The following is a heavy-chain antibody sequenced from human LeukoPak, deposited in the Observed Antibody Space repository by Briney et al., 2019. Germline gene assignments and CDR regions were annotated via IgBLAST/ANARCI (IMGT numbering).Heavy chain of an antibody. V-gene: IGHV4-59*01. D-gene: IGHD2-15*01. CDR2: IYYSGNT. J-gene: IGHJ5*02. Sequence: SETLSLTCTASGGSLSSYYWSWIRQPPGKGLEWIGYIYYSGNTNYNPSLKSRVTISVDTSKNQFSLKLSSVTAADTAMYYCARVFVYCSGGSCYWGWFDPWGQGTLVTVSS. CDR1: GGSLSSYY. CDR3: ARVFVYCSGGSCYWGWFDP.